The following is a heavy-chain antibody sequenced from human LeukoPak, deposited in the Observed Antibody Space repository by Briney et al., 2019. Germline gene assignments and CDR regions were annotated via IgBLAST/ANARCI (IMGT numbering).Heavy chain of an antibody. CDR3: ARVGYSSGWFVDY. CDR2: INPNSGGT. Sequence: ASVKVSCKASGYTFTGYYMHWVRQAPGRGLEWMGWINPNSGGTNYAQKFQGRVTMTRDTSISTAYMELSRLRSDDTAVYYCARVGYSSGWFVDYWGQGTLVTVSS. J-gene: IGHJ4*02. CDR1: GYTFTGYY. D-gene: IGHD6-19*01. V-gene: IGHV1-2*02.